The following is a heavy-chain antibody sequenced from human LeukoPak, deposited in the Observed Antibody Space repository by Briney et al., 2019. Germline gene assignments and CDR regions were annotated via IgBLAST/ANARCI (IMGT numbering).Heavy chain of an antibody. CDR2: INSDGSST. Sequence: GGSLILSCAASGFTFNRYWMHWVRHVPGKGLVWVSRINSDGSSTTYADSVKGRFTISRDNARNTLYLQMNSLRAEDTAVYYCARGRGTIYMFDYWGQGTLVTVSS. CDR3: ARGRGTIYMFDY. CDR1: GFTFNRYW. V-gene: IGHV3-74*01. D-gene: IGHD2/OR15-2a*01. J-gene: IGHJ4*02.